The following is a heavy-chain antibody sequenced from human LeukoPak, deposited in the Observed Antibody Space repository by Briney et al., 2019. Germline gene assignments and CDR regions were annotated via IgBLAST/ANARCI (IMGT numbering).Heavy chain of an antibody. V-gene: IGHV4-59*01. CDR3: ATFGV. D-gene: IGHD3-16*01. CDR2: IYYSGST. J-gene: IGHJ6*02. CDR1: GGSINNYY. Sequence: SESLSLTCTVSGGSINNYYWSWIRQPPGKGLEWIGYIYYSGSTNYNPSLKSRVTISVDTSKNQFSLKLSSVTAADTAVYYCATFGVWGQGTTVTVSS.